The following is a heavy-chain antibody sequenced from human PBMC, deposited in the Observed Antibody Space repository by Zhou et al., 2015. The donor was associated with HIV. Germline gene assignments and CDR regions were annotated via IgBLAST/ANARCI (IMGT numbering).Heavy chain of an antibody. CDR1: GFTFDDYA. Sequence: EVQLVESGGGLVQPGRSLRLSCEVSGFTFDDYAMHWVRQAPGKGLEWVSGISWNSGNIGYADSVKGRFTISRDNSQRTVYLQMNSLRAEETAVYYCARGLAVAGPGLDYWGQGTLVTVSS. J-gene: IGHJ4*02. CDR2: ISWNSGNI. CDR3: ARGLAVAGPGLDY. D-gene: IGHD6-19*01. V-gene: IGHV3-9*01.